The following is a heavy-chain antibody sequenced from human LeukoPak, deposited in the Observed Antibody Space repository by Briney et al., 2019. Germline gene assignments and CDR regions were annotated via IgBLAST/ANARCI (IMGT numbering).Heavy chain of an antibody. CDR3: ARSNYYDSSSYWDY. CDR1: GASISSGSYF. Sequence: SQTLSLTCTVSGASISSGSYFWSWIRQPAGKVLEWIWRIYTSGSTNYNPSLKSRVTILVDAAKNQFSLKLRSVTAADTAVYYCARSNYYDSSSYWDYWGQGSLVTVSS. CDR2: IYTSGST. D-gene: IGHD3-22*01. V-gene: IGHV4-61*02. J-gene: IGHJ4*02.